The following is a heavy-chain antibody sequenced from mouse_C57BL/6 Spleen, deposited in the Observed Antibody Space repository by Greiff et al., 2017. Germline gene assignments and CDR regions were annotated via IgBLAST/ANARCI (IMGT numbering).Heavy chain of an antibody. CDR2: INPNNGGT. J-gene: IGHJ4*01. V-gene: IGHV1-26*01. CDR1: GYTFTDYY. CDR3: SRCDYDVGYAMGY. Sequence: VQLQQSGPELVKPGASVKISCKASGYTFTDYYMNWVKQSHGKSLEWIGDINPNNGGTSYNQKFKGKATLTVDKTSSTTYMELRSLTSEDSAVYYCSRCDYDVGYAMGYWGQGTSVSVSS. D-gene: IGHD2-4*01.